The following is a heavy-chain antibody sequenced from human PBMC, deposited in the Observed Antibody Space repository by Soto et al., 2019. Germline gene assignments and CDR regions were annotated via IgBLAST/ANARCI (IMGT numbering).Heavy chain of an antibody. CDR3: AKSIDWSPRGGMDV. D-gene: IGHD3-9*01. CDR2: IRGIGGSA. J-gene: IGHJ6*02. CDR1: GFTFSSYA. Sequence: PGGSLRLSCAASGFTFSSYAMSWVRQAPGKGLEWVSAIRGIGGSAFYADSGKGRFTISRDNSKNTLYLQMNSLRAEDTAVYYCAKSIDWSPRGGMDVWGQGTTVTVSS. V-gene: IGHV3-23*01.